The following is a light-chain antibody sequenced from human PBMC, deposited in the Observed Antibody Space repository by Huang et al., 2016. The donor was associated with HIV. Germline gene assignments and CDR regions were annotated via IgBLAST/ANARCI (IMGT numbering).Light chain of an antibody. CDR2: AAS. CDR3: QKYDSAPRT. J-gene: IGKJ1*01. Sequence: MTQSPPSLSASIGDRVTLTCRASRDISTFLDWYQQKPWKPPRLLIDAASILHSGVPSRFSGGGSGTNFTLTVSSLQPEDVANYYCQKYDSAPRTFGQGTKLEL. V-gene: IGKV1-27*01. CDR1: RDISTF.